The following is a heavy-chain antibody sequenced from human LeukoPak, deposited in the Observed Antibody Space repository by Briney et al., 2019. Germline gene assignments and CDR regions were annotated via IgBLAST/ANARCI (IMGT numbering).Heavy chain of an antibody. J-gene: IGHJ5*02. CDR1: GYTFPNYG. Sequence: VKDSCMASGYTFPNYGISEVRQAPGQGLEWMGWISAYNDNTNYPQKLQGRVTMTTDTSTNTAYMALRSLRSDDTAMYYCARDKRRFDFWTDRTWFYPWGHRNPWSLS. D-gene: IGHD3-3*01. V-gene: IGHV1-18*01. CDR2: ISAYNDNT. CDR3: ARDKRRFDFWTDRTWFYP.